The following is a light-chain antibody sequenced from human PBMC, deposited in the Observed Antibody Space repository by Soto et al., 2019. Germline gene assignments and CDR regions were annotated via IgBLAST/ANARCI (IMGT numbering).Light chain of an antibody. CDR2: EVS. V-gene: IGLV2-8*01. Sequence: LTQPPSASGSPGQSVTISCTGTSSDVGGYNYVSWYQQHPGKAPKLMIYEVSKRPSGVPDRFSVSKSGNTASLTVSGLQAEDEADYYCSSYAGSNNYVFGPGTKVTVL. J-gene: IGLJ1*01. CDR3: SSYAGSNNYV. CDR1: SSDVGGYNY.